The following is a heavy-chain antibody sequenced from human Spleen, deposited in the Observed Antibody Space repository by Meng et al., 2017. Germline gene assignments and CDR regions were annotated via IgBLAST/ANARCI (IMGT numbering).Heavy chain of an antibody. CDR1: GGSISSTNW. CDR3: AKDGWFGDHFDY. V-gene: IGHV4-4*02. CDR2: IYQSGST. Sequence: VQLQESRPGLVEASGTLCLTFAFLGGSISSTNWWNWVRQPPGKGLEWSGEIYQSGSTNYNPSLKSRVTISVDKSKGEFSLNLRSVTAADTAVYYCAKDGWFGDHFDYWGQGTLVTVSS. D-gene: IGHD3-10*01. J-gene: IGHJ4*02.